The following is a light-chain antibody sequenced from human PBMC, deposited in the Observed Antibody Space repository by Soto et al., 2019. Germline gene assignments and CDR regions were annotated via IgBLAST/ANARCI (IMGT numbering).Light chain of an antibody. V-gene: IGLV2-14*03. CDR2: DVS. J-gene: IGLJ2*01. Sequence: QSALTQPASVSGSPGQSITISCAGTSSDIGAYNFVSWYQQHPGKGPKIMIFDVSNRPSGVSNRFSGSKSGNTASLTSSGLQPEDEADYYCASYTPGSTVVFGGGTKLTVL. CDR1: SSDIGAYNF. CDR3: ASYTPGSTVV.